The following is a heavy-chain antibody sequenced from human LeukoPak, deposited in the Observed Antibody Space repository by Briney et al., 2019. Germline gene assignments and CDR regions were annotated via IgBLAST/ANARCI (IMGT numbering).Heavy chain of an antibody. CDR2: IYTSGST. CDR3: AREGVIGVFDC. CDR1: GGSISSGSYY. J-gene: IGHJ4*02. V-gene: IGHV4-61*02. D-gene: IGHD3-10*01. Sequence: SQTLSLTCTVSGGSISSGSYYWSWIRQPAGKGLEWIGRIYTSGSTNYNPSPKSRVTISVDTSKNQFSLKLSSVTAADTAVYYCAREGVIGVFDCWGQGTLVTVSS.